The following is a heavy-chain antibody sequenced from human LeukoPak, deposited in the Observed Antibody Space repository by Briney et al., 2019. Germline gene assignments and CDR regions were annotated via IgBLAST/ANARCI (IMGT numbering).Heavy chain of an antibody. Sequence: PGGSLRLSCAASGFTFSNYWINWVRQAPGKGLEWVANIKQDGSEKYYVDSVKGRFTISRDNAKNSLYLQMNSLRAEDTAVYYCARGAGFAVASTFDYWGQGTLVTVSA. CDR3: ARGAGFAVASTFDY. D-gene: IGHD6-19*01. CDR2: IKQDGSEK. J-gene: IGHJ4*02. CDR1: GFTFSNYW. V-gene: IGHV3-7*01.